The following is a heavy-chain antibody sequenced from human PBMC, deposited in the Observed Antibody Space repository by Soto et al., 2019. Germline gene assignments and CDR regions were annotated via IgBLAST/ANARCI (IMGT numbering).Heavy chain of an antibody. CDR2: IYYSGST. V-gene: IGHV4-31*01. D-gene: IGHD6-13*01. CDR3: ARHKYSNSWPNWFDP. J-gene: IGHJ5*02. Sequence: QVQLQESGPGLVKPSQTLSLTCTVSGGSISSGGYYWSWIRQHPGKGLEWIGYIYYSGSTYYNPSLMSVVNIAINTSNNQFAVKLRSVTAADTAVYYCARHKYSNSWPNWFDPWGQGTLVTVSS. CDR1: GGSISSGGYY.